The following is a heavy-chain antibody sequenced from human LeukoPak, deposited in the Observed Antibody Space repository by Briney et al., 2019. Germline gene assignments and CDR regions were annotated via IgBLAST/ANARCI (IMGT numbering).Heavy chain of an antibody. V-gene: IGHV3-21*01. CDR1: GFTFSSYT. J-gene: IGHJ4*02. CDR3: ARAPYDIVTGYSGYFDY. Sequence: PGGSLRLSCAASGFTFSSYTMNWVRQAPGKGLEWVSSISSSSSCMYYADSVKGRFTISRDNAKNSLYLQMDSLRAEDTAVYYCARAPYDIVTGYSGYFDYWGQGTLVTVSS. CDR2: ISSSSSCM. D-gene: IGHD3-9*01.